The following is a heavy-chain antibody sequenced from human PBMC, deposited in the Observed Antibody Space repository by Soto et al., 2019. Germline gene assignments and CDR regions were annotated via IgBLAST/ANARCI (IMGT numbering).Heavy chain of an antibody. CDR2: ISSSSSTI. Sequence: PGGSLRLSCAASGFTFSSYSMNWVRQAPGKGLEWVSYISSSSSTIYYADSVKGRFTISRDNAKNSLYLQMNSLRAEDTAVYYCARVIYDEQDYYYYYYMDVWGNGTIVTV. D-gene: IGHD3-16*01. J-gene: IGHJ6*03. CDR1: GFTFSSYS. V-gene: IGHV3-48*01. CDR3: ARVIYDEQDYYYYYYMDV.